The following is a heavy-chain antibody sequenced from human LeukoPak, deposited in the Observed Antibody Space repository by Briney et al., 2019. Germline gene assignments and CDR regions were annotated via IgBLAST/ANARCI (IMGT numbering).Heavy chain of an antibody. D-gene: IGHD3-9*01. J-gene: IGHJ4*02. CDR2: ISGSGGST. Sequence: GGSLRLSCAASGFTFSSYAMSWVRQAPGKGLEWVSGISGSGGSTYYADSVRGRFTISRDNSKNTLYLQMNSLRVEDTAVYYCAKDRASVYDILNYGQYFDYWGQGTLVTVSS. CDR1: GFTFSSYA. CDR3: AKDRASVYDILNYGQYFDY. V-gene: IGHV3-23*01.